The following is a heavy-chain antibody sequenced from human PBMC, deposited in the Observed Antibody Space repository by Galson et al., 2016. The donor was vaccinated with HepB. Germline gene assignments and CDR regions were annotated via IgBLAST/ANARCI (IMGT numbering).Heavy chain of an antibody. CDR2: ISWNSGST. CDR3: TKGRGFYYYSMDV. J-gene: IGHJ6*02. V-gene: IGHV3-9*01. Sequence: SLRLSCAASGFTFDEYGMHWVRQAPGKGLEWVSGISWNSGSTGYADSVKGRFTISRDNAKNSPYLQMNSLRSDDTALYYCTKGRGFYYYSMDVWGQGTTVTVSS. CDR1: GFTFDEYG. D-gene: IGHD3-10*01.